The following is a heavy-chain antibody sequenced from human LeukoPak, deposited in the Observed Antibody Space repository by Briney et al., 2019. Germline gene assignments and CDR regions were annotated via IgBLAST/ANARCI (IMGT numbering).Heavy chain of an antibody. Sequence: PSETLSLTCTVSGGSISRYYWSWIRHPPGKGLEWIGYIYSTGSTNFNPSLKSRVTISVDTSRNQFSLRSTSVTAADTAVYYCARHESAVGALFYWGQGTLVTVSS. D-gene: IGHD1-26*01. CDR3: ARHESAVGALFY. V-gene: IGHV4-59*08. CDR1: GGSISRYY. CDR2: IYSTGST. J-gene: IGHJ4*02.